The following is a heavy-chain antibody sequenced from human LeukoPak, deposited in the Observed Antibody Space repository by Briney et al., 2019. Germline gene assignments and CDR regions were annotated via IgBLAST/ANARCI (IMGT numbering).Heavy chain of an antibody. CDR2: INQDDSQI. Sequence: GGSLRLSCAASGFTFNKYWLTWVRQAPGKGLEWVANINQDDSQIYYLESVEGRFTITRDNAKNSLHLQMNSLRAEDTAVYYCARVFARSSDYWGQGTLVTVSS. CDR1: GFTFNKYW. V-gene: IGHV3-7*01. J-gene: IGHJ4*02. CDR3: ARVFARSSDY.